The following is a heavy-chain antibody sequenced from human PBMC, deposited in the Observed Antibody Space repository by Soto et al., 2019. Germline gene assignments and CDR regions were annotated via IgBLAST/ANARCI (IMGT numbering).Heavy chain of an antibody. CDR1: GFTFSSYS. Sequence: GGSLRLSCAASGFTFSSYSMNWVRQAPGKGLEWGSYISSSSSTIYYANSVKGRFTISRDNAKNSLYLQMNSLRAEDTAVYYCARDGGIGADAFDIWGQGTMVTVSS. CDR2: ISSSSSTI. J-gene: IGHJ3*02. CDR3: ARDGGIGADAFDI. D-gene: IGHD3-16*01. V-gene: IGHV3-48*04.